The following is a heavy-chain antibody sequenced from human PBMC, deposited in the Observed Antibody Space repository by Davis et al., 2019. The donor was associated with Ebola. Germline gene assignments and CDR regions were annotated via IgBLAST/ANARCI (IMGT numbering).Heavy chain of an antibody. Sequence: PSETLSLTCAVYGGSFSGYYWSWIRQPPGKGLEWIGEINHSGSTNYNPSLKSRVTISVDTSKNQFSLKLSSVTAADTAVYYCASLSGYSNRDYWGQGTLVTVSS. CDR2: INHSGST. CDR1: GGSFSGYY. CDR3: ASLSGYSNRDY. D-gene: IGHD2-2*03. J-gene: IGHJ4*02. V-gene: IGHV4-34*01.